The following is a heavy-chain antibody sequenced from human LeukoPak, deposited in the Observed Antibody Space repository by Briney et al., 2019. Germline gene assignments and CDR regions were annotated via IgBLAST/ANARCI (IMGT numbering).Heavy chain of an antibody. Sequence: GEYLKISCKASGYRFTYYWIGWVRQMPGKGLEWMGIMDPGDSDTQYSPSFQGQVTISADKSISTVYLQWSSLKASDTAMYYCARDSGGDSGVDFWGQGTLVTVSS. J-gene: IGHJ4*02. D-gene: IGHD4-23*01. CDR3: ARDSGGDSGVDF. CDR2: MDPGDSDT. V-gene: IGHV5-51*01. CDR1: GYRFTYYW.